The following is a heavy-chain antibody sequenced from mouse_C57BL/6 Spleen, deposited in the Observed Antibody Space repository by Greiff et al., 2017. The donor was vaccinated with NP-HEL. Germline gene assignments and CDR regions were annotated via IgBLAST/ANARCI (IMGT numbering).Heavy chain of an antibody. V-gene: IGHV1-7*01. J-gene: IGHJ3*01. CDR1: GYTFTSYW. D-gene: IGHD3-2*02. CDR3: ARASGSSGYEFAY. Sequence: QVQLQESGAELAKPGASVKLSCKASGYTFTSYWMHWVKQRPGQGLEWIGYLNPSSGYTKYNQKFKDKATLTADKSSSTAYMQLSSLTYEASAVYYCARASGSSGYEFAYWGQGTLVTVAS. CDR2: LNPSSGYT.